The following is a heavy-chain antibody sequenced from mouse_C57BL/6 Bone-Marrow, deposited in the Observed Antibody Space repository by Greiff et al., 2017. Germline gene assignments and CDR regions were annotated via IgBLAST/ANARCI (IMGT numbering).Heavy chain of an antibody. CDR1: GYAFSSSW. Sequence: QVQLQQSGPELVKPGASVKISCKASGYAFSSSWMNWVKQRPGKGLEWIGRIYPGDGDTNYNGKFKGKATLTADKSSSTAYMQLSSLTSEDSAVYFCARSLLLLDYFDDWGQGTTLTVSS. J-gene: IGHJ2*01. CDR3: ARSLLLLDYFDD. D-gene: IGHD1-1*01. CDR2: IYPGDGDT. V-gene: IGHV1-82*01.